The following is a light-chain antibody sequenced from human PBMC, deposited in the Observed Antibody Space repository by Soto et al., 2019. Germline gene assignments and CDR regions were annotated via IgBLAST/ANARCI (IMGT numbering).Light chain of an antibody. Sequence: QPVLTQPPSASGTPGQRITISCSGRSSNIGSNTVNWYQQFPGTAPKLLMYSNNQRPSGVPDRFSGSKSGTSASLAISGLQSEDEADYYCATWDDSMTGPVFGGGTKLTVL. J-gene: IGLJ2*01. CDR2: SNN. CDR3: ATWDDSMTGPV. V-gene: IGLV1-44*01. CDR1: SSNIGSNT.